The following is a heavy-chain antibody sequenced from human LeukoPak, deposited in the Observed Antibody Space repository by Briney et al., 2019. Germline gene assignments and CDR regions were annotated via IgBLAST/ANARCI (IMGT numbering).Heavy chain of an antibody. CDR2: ISAYNGNT. CDR3: ARFGVVLRFLEWSPYYYGMDV. CDR1: GYTFTSYG. V-gene: IGHV1-18*01. Sequence: GASVKVSCKASGYTFTSYGISWVRQAPGQGLEWMGWISAYNGNTNYAQKLQGRVTMTTDTSTSTAYMELRSLRSDDTAVYYCARFGVVLRFLEWSPYYYGMDVWGQGTTVTVSS. J-gene: IGHJ6*02. D-gene: IGHD3-3*01.